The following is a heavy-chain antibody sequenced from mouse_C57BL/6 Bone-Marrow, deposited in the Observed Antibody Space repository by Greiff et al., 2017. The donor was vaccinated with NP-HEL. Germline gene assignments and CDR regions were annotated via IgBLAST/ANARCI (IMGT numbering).Heavy chain of an antibody. D-gene: IGHD1-1*01. V-gene: IGHV5-17*01. CDR3: ARPITTVVATEDFYAMDY. CDR1: GFTFSDYG. J-gene: IGHJ4*01. Sequence: EVKLVESGGGLVKPGGSLKLSCAASGFTFSDYGMHWVRQAPEKGLEWFAYISSGSSTIYYADTAKGRFTIPRDNAKNTLFLQMTSLRSEDTAMYYCARPITTVVATEDFYAMDYWGQGTSVTVSS. CDR2: ISSGSSTI.